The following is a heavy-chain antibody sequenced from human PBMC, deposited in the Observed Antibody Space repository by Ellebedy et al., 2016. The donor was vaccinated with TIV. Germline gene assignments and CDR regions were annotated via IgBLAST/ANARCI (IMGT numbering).Heavy chain of an antibody. V-gene: IGHV4-59*08. J-gene: IGHJ4*02. Sequence: SETLSLTCIVSGGSFSNYYWNWIRQPPGKGLEWIGHIFYSETTNHNPSLKSRVTISSDTSTNQFSLKLTSVTAADTAVYYCARGGIGVGADSWGQGTLVTVSS. CDR1: GGSFSNYY. D-gene: IGHD1-26*01. CDR2: IFYSETT. CDR3: ARGGIGVGADS.